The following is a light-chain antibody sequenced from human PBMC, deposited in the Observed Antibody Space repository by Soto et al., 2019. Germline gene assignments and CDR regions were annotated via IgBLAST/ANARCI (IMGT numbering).Light chain of an antibody. V-gene: IGLV1-47*01. CDR1: ASTIGRNY. CDR3: AAWDDNMSGLYV. J-gene: IGLJ1*01. CDR2: RNS. Sequence: QSVLTQSSSASGTPGQRVTISCPGSASTIGRNYVYWYQQLPGTAPKLLIYRNSQRPSGVPDRFSGSKSGTSASLAISGLRSEDEADYYCAAWDDNMSGLYVFGAGTKVTVL.